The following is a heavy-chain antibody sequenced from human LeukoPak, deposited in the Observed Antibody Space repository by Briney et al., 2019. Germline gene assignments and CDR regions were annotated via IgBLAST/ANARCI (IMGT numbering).Heavy chain of an antibody. Sequence: SVKVSCKASGGTFSSYAISWVRQAPGQGLEWMGGIIPIFGTANYAQKFQGRVTITADESTGTAYMELSSLRSEDTAVYYCARGAPGGDILTGWFDPWGQGTLVTVSS. CDR2: IIPIFGTA. CDR1: GGTFSSYA. V-gene: IGHV1-69*13. CDR3: ARGAPGGDILTGWFDP. D-gene: IGHD3-9*01. J-gene: IGHJ5*02.